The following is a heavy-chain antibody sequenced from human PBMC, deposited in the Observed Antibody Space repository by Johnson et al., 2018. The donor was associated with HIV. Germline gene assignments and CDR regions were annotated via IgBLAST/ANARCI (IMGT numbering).Heavy chain of an antibody. CDR1: GFKFSDFY. CDR3: ARDFYAVVATPFIGSAFDI. Sequence: QVQLVESGGGLVKPGGSLRLSCAVSGFKFSDFYMTWIRQVPGKGLEWVSGIRWNSGSIGYADSVKGRFTISRDNSKNTLYLQMNSLRAEDTALYYCARDFYAVVATPFIGSAFDIWGQGTMVTVSS. CDR2: IRWNSGSI. V-gene: IGHV3-11*01. J-gene: IGHJ3*02. D-gene: IGHD5-12*01.